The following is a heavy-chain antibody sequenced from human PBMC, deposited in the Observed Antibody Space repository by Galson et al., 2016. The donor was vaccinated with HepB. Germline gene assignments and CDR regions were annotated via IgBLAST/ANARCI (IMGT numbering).Heavy chain of an antibody. V-gene: IGHV5-51*01. CDR1: GYNPATYW. CDR2: IYPLDPDP. D-gene: IGHD3-16*01. CDR3: ARLAVEADALVFDD. Sequence: QSGAEVTKPGESLKISCKTSGYNPATYWIGWVRQMPGKGLEWMGVIYPLDPDPRYSPSFEGQVTISADQSIRTAYLQWSSLKAPDTAMYYCARLAVEADALVFDDCGQGTLVTFSA. J-gene: IGHJ4*02.